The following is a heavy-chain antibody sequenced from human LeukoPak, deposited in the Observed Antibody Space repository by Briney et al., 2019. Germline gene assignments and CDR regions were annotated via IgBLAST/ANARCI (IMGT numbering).Heavy chain of an antibody. Sequence: SGGSLRLSCAASGFTVSSNYMSWVRQAPGKGLEWVSVIYTGGSTDYADSVKGRFTISRDNPKNTLYLQMNSLRAEDTAVYYCARGSGSYQGVDYWGQGTLVTVSS. CDR2: IYTGGST. CDR1: GFTVSSNY. V-gene: IGHV3-66*01. CDR3: ARGSGSYQGVDY. J-gene: IGHJ4*02. D-gene: IGHD1-26*01.